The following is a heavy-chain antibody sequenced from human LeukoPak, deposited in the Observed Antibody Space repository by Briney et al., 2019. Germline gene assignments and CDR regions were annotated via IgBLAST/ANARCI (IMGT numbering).Heavy chain of an antibody. D-gene: IGHD3-10*01. CDR3: ASFSPIRGAYYMDV. J-gene: IGHJ6*03. V-gene: IGHV6-1*01. CDR2: TYYRSKWYF. CDR1: GDSVSSNSAA. Sequence: SQTLSLTCVISGDSVSSNSAAWNWIRQSPSRGLEWLARTYYRSKWYFDFAVSVKSRIAIYPDTSKNQFSLQLNSVTPEDTAVYYCASFSPIRGAYYMDVWGKGTTVTVSS.